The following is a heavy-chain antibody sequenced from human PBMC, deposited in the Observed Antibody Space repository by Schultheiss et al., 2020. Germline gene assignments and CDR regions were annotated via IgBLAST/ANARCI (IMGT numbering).Heavy chain of an antibody. CDR1: GYTFTSYG. Sequence: ASVKVSCKASGYTFTSYGISWVRQAPGQGLEWMGWINPNSGGTNYAQKFQGWVTMTRDTSISTAYMELSRLRSDDTAVYYCARGRAAAGLDYWGQGTLVTVSS. D-gene: IGHD6-13*01. V-gene: IGHV1-2*04. CDR3: ARGRAAAGLDY. J-gene: IGHJ4*02. CDR2: INPNSGGT.